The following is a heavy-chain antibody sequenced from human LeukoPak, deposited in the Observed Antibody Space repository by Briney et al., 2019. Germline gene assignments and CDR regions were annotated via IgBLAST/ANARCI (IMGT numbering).Heavy chain of an antibody. CDR3: AKDLRGGITMIEGPFDY. CDR1: GFTFSNYA. Sequence: GGSLRLSCAASGFTFSNYAMSWVRQAPGKGLEWVSAISGSGGSTFYADSVKGRFTISRDNSKNTLYLQMNSLRAGDTAVYYCAKDLRGGITMIEGPFDYWGQGTLVTVSS. J-gene: IGHJ4*02. CDR2: ISGSGGST. D-gene: IGHD3-22*01. V-gene: IGHV3-23*01.